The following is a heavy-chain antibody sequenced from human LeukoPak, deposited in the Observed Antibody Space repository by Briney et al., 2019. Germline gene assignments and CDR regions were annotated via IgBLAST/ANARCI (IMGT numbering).Heavy chain of an antibody. J-gene: IGHJ4*02. CDR2: IIPILGIA. V-gene: IGHV1-69*04. Sequence: ASVKVSCKASGGTFSSYAISWVRQAPGQGLEWMGRIIPILGIANYAQKFQGRATITADKSTSTAYMELSSLRSEDTAVYYCAREEMATIVFDYWGQGTLVTVSS. D-gene: IGHD5-24*01. CDR3: AREEMATIVFDY. CDR1: GGTFSSYA.